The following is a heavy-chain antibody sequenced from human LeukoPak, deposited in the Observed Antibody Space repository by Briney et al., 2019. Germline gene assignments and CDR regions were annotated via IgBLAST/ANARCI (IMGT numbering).Heavy chain of an antibody. V-gene: IGHV4-39*01. CDR1: GVSISGSNSY. J-gene: IGHJ4*02. CDR2: NSGNT. Sequence: MPSETLSLTCTVSGVSISGSNSYWGWIRQPPGKGLEWIGSNSGNTYYNASLKSQVSISIDTSKNQFSLRLTSVTAADTAVYYCARQTGSGLFILPGGQGTLVTVSS. D-gene: IGHD3/OR15-3a*01. CDR3: ARQTGSGLFILP.